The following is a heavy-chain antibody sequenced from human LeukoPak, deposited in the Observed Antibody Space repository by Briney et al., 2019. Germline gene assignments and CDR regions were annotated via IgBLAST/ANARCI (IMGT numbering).Heavy chain of an antibody. CDR3: AKEDGTVVVSTFGD. Sequence: PGGSLRLSCEASGFTFSHFGMHWVRQAPGKGLEWVAFIQFDESGKNYADSVKGRFTISRDNSKNTVYLQVNSLRAEDTAVYYCAKEDGTVVVSTFGDWGQGTLVTVSS. CDR1: GFTFSHFG. V-gene: IGHV3-30*02. D-gene: IGHD3-22*01. J-gene: IGHJ4*02. CDR2: IQFDESGK.